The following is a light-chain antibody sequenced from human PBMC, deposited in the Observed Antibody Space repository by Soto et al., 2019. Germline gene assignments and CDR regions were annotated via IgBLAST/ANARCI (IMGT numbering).Light chain of an antibody. V-gene: IGKV3-15*01. CDR1: QSVSST. CDR3: QQYNDSPPT. CDR2: GAS. Sequence: EKVMTQSPATLSVSPGERATLSCRASQSVSSTVAWYQQKPGQAPRLLISGASTRATGVPARFSGSGSGTDFSLQIPVLQSEDVGVYYCQQYNDSPPTFCQGTRVEIK. J-gene: IGKJ1*01.